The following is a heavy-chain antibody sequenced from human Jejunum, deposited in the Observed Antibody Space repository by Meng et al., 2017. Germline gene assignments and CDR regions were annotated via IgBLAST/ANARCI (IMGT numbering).Heavy chain of an antibody. CDR3: ARDRFSSGSSNWFDP. CDR2: ISYSGST. CDR1: GGSISRGFYY. Sequence: QGQLQEPGPGLVKPSQTLSLTCTVSGGSISRGFYYWNWIRQHPGKGLEWIGYISYSGSTYYNPSLKSRVTISLDTSKNQFSLNLSSVTAADTAVYYCARDRFSSGSSNWFDPWGQGTLVTVSS. V-gene: IGHV4-31*03. D-gene: IGHD3-10*01. J-gene: IGHJ5*02.